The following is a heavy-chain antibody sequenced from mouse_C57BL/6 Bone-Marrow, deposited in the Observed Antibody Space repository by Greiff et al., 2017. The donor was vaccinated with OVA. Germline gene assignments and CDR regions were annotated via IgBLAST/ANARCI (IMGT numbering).Heavy chain of an antibody. Sequence: DVKLVESGGGLVKPGGSLKLSCAASGFTFSDYGMHWVRQAPEKGLEWVAYISSGSSTIYYADTVKGRFTISRDNAKNTLFLQMTSLRSEDTAMYYCARHDDYAMDYWGQGTSVTVSS. CDR2: ISSGSSTI. J-gene: IGHJ4*01. CDR1: GFTFSDYG. V-gene: IGHV5-17*01. D-gene: IGHD2-12*01. CDR3: ARHDDYAMDY.